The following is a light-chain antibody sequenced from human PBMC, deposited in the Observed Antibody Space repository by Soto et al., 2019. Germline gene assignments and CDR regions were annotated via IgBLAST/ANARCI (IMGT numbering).Light chain of an antibody. Sequence: QSALTQPRSVSGSPGQSVTISCTGTSSDVGAYNYVSWYQQHPGKAPKLMIFEVSNRPSGVSNRFSGSKSGNTASLTISGLQAEDEADYYCSSYTSSSTLLFGTGTKVTVL. CDR3: SSYTSSSTLL. V-gene: IGLV2-14*01. J-gene: IGLJ1*01. CDR1: SSDVGAYNY. CDR2: EVS.